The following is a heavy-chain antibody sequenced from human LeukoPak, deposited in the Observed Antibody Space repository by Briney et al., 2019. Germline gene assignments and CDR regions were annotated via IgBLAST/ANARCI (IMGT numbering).Heavy chain of an antibody. CDR1: GFIFSSYN. CDR2: ISSRSRDV. CDR3: ASTIVTTVYPPGWYFDL. V-gene: IGHV3-21*06. J-gene: IGHJ2*01. D-gene: IGHD4-17*01. Sequence: PGGSLRLSCAASGFIFSSYNMNWVRQAPGKGLEWVSSISSRSRDVYYAGSVKGRFAISRDSTKSSLFLQMDSLRAEDTAVYYCASTIVTTVYPPGWYFDLWGRGTQVTVSS.